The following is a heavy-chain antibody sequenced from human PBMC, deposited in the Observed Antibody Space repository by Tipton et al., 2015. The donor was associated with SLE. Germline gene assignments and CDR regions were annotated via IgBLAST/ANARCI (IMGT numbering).Heavy chain of an antibody. Sequence: SLRLSCAASGFTFSDHYMDWVRQALGKGLEWVGRTRNKAKSYTTEYAASVKGRFTISRDDSKNSLYLQMNSLKREDTAVYYCARATAGTNYHYYMDVWGKGTTVTVSS. V-gene: IGHV3-72*01. CDR1: GFTFSDHY. CDR3: ARATAGTNYHYYMDV. J-gene: IGHJ6*03. CDR2: TRNKAKSYTT.